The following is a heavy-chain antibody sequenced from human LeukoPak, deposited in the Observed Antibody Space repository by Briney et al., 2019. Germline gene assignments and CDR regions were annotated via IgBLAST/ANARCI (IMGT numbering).Heavy chain of an antibody. CDR3: AKDVRMTAIRGFDY. Sequence: PGRSLSLSCAASGFTFSSYGMHWVRQAPGKGLEWVAIISYDGSNNFYADSVKGRFTISRDNSKNTLYLQMNSLRAEDTAVYYCAKDVRMTAIRGFDYWGQGTLVTVS. V-gene: IGHV3-30*18. D-gene: IGHD2-21*02. CDR1: GFTFSSYG. CDR2: ISYDGSNN. J-gene: IGHJ4*02.